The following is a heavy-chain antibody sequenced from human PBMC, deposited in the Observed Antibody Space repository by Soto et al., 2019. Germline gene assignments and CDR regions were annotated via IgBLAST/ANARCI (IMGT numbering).Heavy chain of an antibody. Sequence: ASVKVSCKPSGYTLNTYYLHWVRQAPGQGLEWMGIIHPSGGGSAYAQKFLGRVTMTRDNSKNTLYLEMNSLRAEDTAVYYCARRTNGYFAYWGQGALVTVSS. CDR3: ARRTNGYFAY. CDR1: GYTLNTYY. V-gene: IGHV1-46*02. J-gene: IGHJ4*02. D-gene: IGHD2-8*01. CDR2: IHPSGGGS.